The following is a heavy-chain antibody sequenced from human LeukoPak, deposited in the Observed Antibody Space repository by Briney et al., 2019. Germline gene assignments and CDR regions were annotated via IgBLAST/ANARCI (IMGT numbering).Heavy chain of an antibody. J-gene: IGHJ5*02. CDR1: GFTFSSYS. CDR2: ISTSSSYI. Sequence: PGGSLRLSCPASGFTFSSYSMNWVRHAPGKGLEWVSSISTSSSYIYYADSVKGRFTISRDNAKNSLYLQMNSLRAEDTAVYYCAREEDGKAESFDPWGQGTLVTVSS. V-gene: IGHV3-21*01. D-gene: IGHD1-1*01. CDR3: AREEDGKAESFDP.